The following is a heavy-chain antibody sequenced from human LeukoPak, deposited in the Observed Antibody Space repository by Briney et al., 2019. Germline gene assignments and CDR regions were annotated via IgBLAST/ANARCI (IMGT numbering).Heavy chain of an antibody. CDR3: AKDGEYCSSTSCYPHFDY. Sequence: GGSLRLSCAASGFTFTNYAMHWVRQAPGKGLEWVAFIRYDGSNKYYTDSVKGRFTISRDNSKNTLYLQMNSLRAEDTAVYYCAKDGEYCSSTSCYPHFDYWGQGTLVTVFS. CDR2: IRYDGSNK. J-gene: IGHJ4*02. V-gene: IGHV3-30*02. D-gene: IGHD2-2*01. CDR1: GFTFTNYA.